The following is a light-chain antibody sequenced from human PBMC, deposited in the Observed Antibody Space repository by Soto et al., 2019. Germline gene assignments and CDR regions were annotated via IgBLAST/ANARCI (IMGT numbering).Light chain of an antibody. CDR1: QSVSSN. CDR2: GAS. CDR3: QQYNNWWT. Sequence: MMVAAATISESPGERATLSCRASQSVSSNLAWYQQKPGQAPRLLIYGASTRATGIPARFSGSGSGTEFTLTISSLQSEDFAVYYCQQYNNWWTFGQGTKVDIK. V-gene: IGKV3-15*01. J-gene: IGKJ1*01.